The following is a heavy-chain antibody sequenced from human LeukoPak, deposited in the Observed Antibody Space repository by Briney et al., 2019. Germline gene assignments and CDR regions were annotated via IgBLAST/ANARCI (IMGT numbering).Heavy chain of an antibody. CDR1: VYTFTIYY. D-gene: IGHD6-13*01. CDR3: ARVLAADDGLYNWFDH. Sequence: ASLKVSSKASVYTFTIYYMHSVRQAPGQGLEWMGIINPSGGSTSYAQKFQGRVTMTRNTSISTDYMELSSLSSEDTAVYYCARVLAADDGLYNWFDHWGQGTLVTVSS. J-gene: IGHJ5*02. V-gene: IGHV1-46*01. CDR2: INPSGGST.